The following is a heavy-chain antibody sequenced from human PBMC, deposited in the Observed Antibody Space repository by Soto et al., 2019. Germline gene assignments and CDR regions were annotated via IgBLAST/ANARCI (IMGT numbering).Heavy chain of an antibody. CDR3: ARDRGRDWYPY. J-gene: IGHJ4*02. V-gene: IGHV3-23*01. CDR2: ISDSGIII. D-gene: IGHD6-19*01. CDR1: GFTLSSYA. Sequence: GGSLRLSCAASGFTLSSYAMSWVRQAPGKGLERVSGISDSGIIIYYAGSVKGRFTISRDNSKNTLYLQMSSLRAEETAVYYCARDRGRDWYPYWGQGTLVTVSS.